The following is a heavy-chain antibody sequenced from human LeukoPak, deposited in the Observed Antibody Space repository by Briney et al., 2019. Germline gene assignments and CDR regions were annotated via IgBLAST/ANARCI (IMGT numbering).Heavy chain of an antibody. V-gene: IGHV5-51*01. CDR2: IYPGDSDT. D-gene: IGHD3-10*01. J-gene: IGHJ6*02. Sequence: GESLKISCQGSGYSFTTYWIAWVRQMPRKGLEWMGIIYPGDSDTRYSPSFQGQVTISADKSLGTASLQWSSPSAADPAMDYCAGHEGDYYGSGSKNGMDVWGQGTTVTVSS. CDR1: GYSFTTYW. CDR3: AGHEGDYYGSGSKNGMDV.